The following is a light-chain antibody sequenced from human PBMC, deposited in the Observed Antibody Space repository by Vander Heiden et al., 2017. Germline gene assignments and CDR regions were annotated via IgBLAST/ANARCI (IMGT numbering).Light chain of an antibody. V-gene: IGKV3-15*01. CDR1: QSISRY. CDR2: DTS. Sequence: VTTQSPDTLSVSRGETATLSCRASQSISRYLAWYQQKPGQPPKLLIYDTSDRAAGLPARFSGSGSGTEFTLTISSLQSEDFAVYSCQQYNYWPPSFGGGTKVEIK. CDR3: QQYNYWPPS. J-gene: IGKJ4*01.